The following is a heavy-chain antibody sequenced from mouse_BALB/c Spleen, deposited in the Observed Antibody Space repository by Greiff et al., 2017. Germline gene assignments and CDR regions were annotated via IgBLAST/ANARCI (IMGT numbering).Heavy chain of an antibody. CDR3: TRWDYATY. Sequence: EVQGVESGGGLVKPGGSLKLSCAASGFTFSSYTMSWVRQTPEKRLEWVATISSGGSYPYYPDSVKGRFTISRDNAKNTLYLQMSSLKSEDTAMYYCTRWDYATYWGQGTLVTVSA. D-gene: IGHD2-4*01. CDR1: GFTFSSYT. CDR2: ISSGGSYP. V-gene: IGHV5-6-4*01. J-gene: IGHJ3*01.